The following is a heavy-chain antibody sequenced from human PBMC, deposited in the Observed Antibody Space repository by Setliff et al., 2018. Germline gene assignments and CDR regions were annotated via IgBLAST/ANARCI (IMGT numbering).Heavy chain of an antibody. CDR1: GYSISSGFS. Sequence: SETLSLTCAVSGYSISSGFSWVWIRQSPGKGLEWIGRILFSGDTYYNPSLNSRVTISADTSKNQFSLNLTSVTAADTAVYYCARVDFTMIQGVIGHWGQGTLVTVSS. D-gene: IGHD3-10*01. V-gene: IGHV4-38-2*01. CDR2: ILFSGDT. J-gene: IGHJ1*01. CDR3: ARVDFTMIQGVIGH.